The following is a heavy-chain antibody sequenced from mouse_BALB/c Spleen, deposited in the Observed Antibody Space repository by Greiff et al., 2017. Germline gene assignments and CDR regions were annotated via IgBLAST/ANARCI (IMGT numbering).Heavy chain of an antibody. CDR3: ARSYGRGYFDV. Sequence: QVQLQQSGAELVRPGVSVKISCKGSGYTFTDYAMHWVKQSHAKSIEWIGVISTYYGDASYNQKFKGKATMTVDKSSSTAYMELARLTSEDSAIYYCARSYGRGYFDVWGAGTTVTVSS. CDR2: ISTYYGDA. CDR1: GYTFTDYA. D-gene: IGHD1-1*02. V-gene: IGHV1S137*01. J-gene: IGHJ1*01.